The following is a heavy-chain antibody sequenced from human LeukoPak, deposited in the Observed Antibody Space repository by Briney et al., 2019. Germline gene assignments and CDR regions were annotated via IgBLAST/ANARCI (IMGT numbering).Heavy chain of an antibody. CDR3: ARDSLVRGVIIRDY. Sequence: SETLSLTCTVPGSSISSYYWSWIRQPPGKGLEWIGYIYYSGSTNYNPSLKSRVTISVDTSKNQFSLKLSSVTAADTAVYYCARDSLVRGVIIRDYWGQGTLVTVSS. D-gene: IGHD3-10*01. CDR1: GSSISSYY. CDR2: IYYSGST. J-gene: IGHJ4*02. V-gene: IGHV4-59*01.